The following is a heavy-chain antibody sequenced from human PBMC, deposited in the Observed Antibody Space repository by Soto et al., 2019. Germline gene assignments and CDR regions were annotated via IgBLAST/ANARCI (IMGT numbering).Heavy chain of an antibody. CDR1: GYTFTGYY. V-gene: IGHV1-2*02. J-gene: IGHJ6*02. D-gene: IGHD3-10*01. Sequence: QVQLVQSGAEVKKPGASVKVSCKASGYTFTGYYMHWVRQAPGQGLEWMGWINPNSGGTNYAQKFQGRVTMTRGTSISTAYMELSRLRSDDTAVYYCARILITMVRGVTPNYYYYGMDVWGQGTTVTVSS. CDR2: INPNSGGT. CDR3: ARILITMVRGVTPNYYYYGMDV.